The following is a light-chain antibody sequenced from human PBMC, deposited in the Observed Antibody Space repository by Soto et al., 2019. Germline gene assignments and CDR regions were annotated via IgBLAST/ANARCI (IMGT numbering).Light chain of an antibody. J-gene: IGKJ5*01. CDR1: QSIRTY. Sequence: DIQMTQSPSSLSASVRDRVTITCLASQSIRTYLNWYQQKPGKAPNLLIYSASNLQSGVPSRFSGSGSGTDFTLTISSLQPEDFAAYYCQKSYGTPITFGQGTRLKIK. CDR3: QKSYGTPIT. CDR2: SAS. V-gene: IGKV1-39*01.